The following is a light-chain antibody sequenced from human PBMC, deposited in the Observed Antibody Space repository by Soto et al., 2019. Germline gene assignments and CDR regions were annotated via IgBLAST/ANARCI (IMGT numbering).Light chain of an antibody. CDR2: DVS. CDR3: SSYTSSSTLLYG. J-gene: IGLJ1*01. V-gene: IGLV2-14*01. CDR1: SSDVGGYNY. Sequence: QSALTQPASVSGSPGQSITISCTGTSSDVGGYNYVSWYQQHPGKAPKLMIYDVSNRPSGVSNRFTGSKSGNTASLTISGLQAEDEPDYYCSSYTSSSTLLYGLGTGTKLTV.